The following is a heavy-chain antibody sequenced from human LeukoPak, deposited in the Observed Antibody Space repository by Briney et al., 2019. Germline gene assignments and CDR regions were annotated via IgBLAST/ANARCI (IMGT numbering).Heavy chain of an antibody. J-gene: IGHJ4*02. CDR3: ARDAWLVGATNLYYFDH. CDR1: EYTFTDYY. V-gene: IGHV1-2*02. Sequence: ASVKVSCKASEYTFTDYYTHWVRQAPGQGLEWMGWINPNSGGTKYAQKFQGRVTMTRDPSISTAYMELSRLRFDDTAVYYCARDAWLVGATNLYYFDHWGQGTPVTVSS. D-gene: IGHD1-26*01. CDR2: INPNSGGT.